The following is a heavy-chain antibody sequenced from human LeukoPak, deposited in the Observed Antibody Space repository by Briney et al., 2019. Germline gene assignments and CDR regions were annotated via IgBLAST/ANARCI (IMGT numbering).Heavy chain of an antibody. J-gene: IGHJ3*02. Sequence: SETLSLTCTVSGGSISSYYWSWIRQPPGKGLEWIGYIYYSGSTNYNPSLKSRVTISVDTSKNQFSLKLSSVTAADTAVYYCARADGDYGDRYDAFDIWGQGTMVTVSS. CDR1: GGSISSYY. CDR3: ARADGDYGDRYDAFDI. CDR2: IYYSGST. V-gene: IGHV4-59*01. D-gene: IGHD4-17*01.